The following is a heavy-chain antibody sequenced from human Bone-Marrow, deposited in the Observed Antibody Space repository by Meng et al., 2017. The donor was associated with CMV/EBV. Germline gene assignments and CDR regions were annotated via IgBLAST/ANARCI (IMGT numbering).Heavy chain of an antibody. CDR3: ARELYCSSTSCPYYYYYGMDV. V-gene: IGHV3-11*01. CDR1: GFTFSDYY. CDR2: ISRSGSSR. J-gene: IGHJ6*02. D-gene: IGHD2-2*01. Sequence: GESLKISCAASGFTFSDYYMNWIRQAPGKGLEWVSYISRSGSSRYYADSVSGRFTISRDNSKNTLYLQMNSLRAEDTAVYYCARELYCSSTSCPYYYYYGMDVWGQGTTVTVSS.